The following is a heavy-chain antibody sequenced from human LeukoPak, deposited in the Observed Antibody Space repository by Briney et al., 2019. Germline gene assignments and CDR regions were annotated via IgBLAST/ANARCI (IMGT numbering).Heavy chain of an antibody. CDR1: GGTFSSYA. CDR2: IIPILGIA. CDR3: ASTIVVVAATESLRFDP. D-gene: IGHD2-15*01. Sequence: VKVSCKASGGTFSSYAISWVRQAPGQGLEWMGRIIPILGIANYAQKFQGRVTITADKSTSTAYIELSSLRSEDTAVYYCASTIVVVAATESLRFDPWGQGTLVTVSS. J-gene: IGHJ5*02. V-gene: IGHV1-69*10.